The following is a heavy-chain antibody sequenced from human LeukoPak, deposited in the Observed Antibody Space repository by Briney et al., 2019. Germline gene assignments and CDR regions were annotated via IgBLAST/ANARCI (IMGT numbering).Heavy chain of an antibody. CDR2: ISGSGGST. CDR1: GFTFSSYA. V-gene: IGHV3-23*01. CDR3: AKDGSGSYRPDLFDY. D-gene: IGHD3-10*01. J-gene: IGHJ4*02. Sequence: PGRSLRLSCAASGFTFSSYAMSWVRQAPGKGLEWVSAISGSGGSTYYADSVKGRFTISRDNSKNTLYLQMNSLRAEDTAVYYCAKDGSGSYRPDLFDYWGQGTLVTVSS.